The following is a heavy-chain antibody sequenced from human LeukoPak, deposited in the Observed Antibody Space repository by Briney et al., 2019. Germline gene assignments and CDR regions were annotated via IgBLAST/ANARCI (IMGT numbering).Heavy chain of an antibody. CDR2: IGGSDSTT. CDR3: ARSPKYCSGGSCYSYFDY. CDR1: GFTFSSYE. Sequence: PGGSLRLSCVGSGFTFSSYEMNWVRQAPGKGLEWLSYIGGSDSTTHYADSVKGRFTISRDNAKNSLYLQMNSLRAEDTAVYYCARSPKYCSGGSCYSYFDYWGQGTLVTVSS. D-gene: IGHD2-15*01. J-gene: IGHJ4*02. V-gene: IGHV3-48*03.